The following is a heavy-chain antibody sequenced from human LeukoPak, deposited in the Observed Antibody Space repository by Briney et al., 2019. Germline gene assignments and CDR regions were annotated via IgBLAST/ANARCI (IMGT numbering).Heavy chain of an antibody. V-gene: IGHV3-7*01. CDR3: ARDGDATSGSFDY. D-gene: IGHD3-22*01. CDR2: IKQDGSEK. CDR1: GFTFSSDW. Sequence: GGSLRLSCAVSGFTFSSDWMSWVRQAPGKGLEWVANIKQDGSEKNYVDSVKGRFTISRDNARNSLYLQMKSLRGEDTAVYYCARDGDATSGSFDYWGQGTLVTVSS. J-gene: IGHJ4*02.